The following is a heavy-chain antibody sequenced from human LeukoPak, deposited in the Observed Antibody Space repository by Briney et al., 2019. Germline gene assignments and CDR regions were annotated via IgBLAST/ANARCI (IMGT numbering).Heavy chain of an antibody. Sequence: ASVKVSCKASGYTFTSYYMHWVRQAPGKGLEWMGGFDPEDGETIYAQKFQGRVTMTEDTSTDTAYMELSSLRSEDTAVYYCATGSRADAFDIWGQGTMVTVSS. V-gene: IGHV1-24*01. CDR3: ATGSRADAFDI. D-gene: IGHD2-15*01. CDR2: FDPEDGET. J-gene: IGHJ3*02. CDR1: GYTFTSYY.